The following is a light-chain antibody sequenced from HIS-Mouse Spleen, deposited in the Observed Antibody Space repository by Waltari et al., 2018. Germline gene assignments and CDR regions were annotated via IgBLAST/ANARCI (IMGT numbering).Light chain of an antibody. Sequence: QSALTQPASVSGSPGQSITISCTGTSSDVGLYNLVSWYQQHPGKAPKLMIYVGSKRPSGVSNRFSGSKSGNTASLTISGLQAEDEADYYCCSYAGSSTWVFGGGTKLTVL. V-gene: IGLV2-23*01. CDR2: VGS. J-gene: IGLJ3*02. CDR3: CSYAGSSTWV. CDR1: SSDVGLYNL.